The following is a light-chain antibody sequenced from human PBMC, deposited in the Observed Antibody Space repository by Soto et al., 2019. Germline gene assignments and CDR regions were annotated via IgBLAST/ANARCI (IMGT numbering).Light chain of an antibody. V-gene: IGLV2-14*01. J-gene: IGLJ1*01. CDR2: EVS. Sequence: QSVLTQPASVSGSPGQSITISCTGTSSDVGGYKYVSWYQQYPDKAPKLMIYEVSNRASGVSHRFSGSKSGNTAALTISGLQPEDEAEYYCNSYSSTSFYVFGTGTKVTVL. CDR1: SSDVGGYKY. CDR3: NSYSSTSFYV.